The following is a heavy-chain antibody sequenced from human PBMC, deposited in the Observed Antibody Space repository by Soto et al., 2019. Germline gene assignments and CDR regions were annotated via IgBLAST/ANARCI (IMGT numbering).Heavy chain of an antibody. J-gene: IGHJ6*02. V-gene: IGHV1-69*13. CDR1: GGTFSSYA. CDR2: IIPIFGTA. D-gene: IGHD1-26*01. Sequence: GASVKVSCKASGGTFSSYAISWVRQAPGQGLEWMGGIIPIFGTANYAQKFQGRVTITADESTSTAYMELSSLRSEDTAVYYCASNRVGATTPYYYYYYGMDVWGQGTTVTVSS. CDR3: ASNRVGATTPYYYYYYGMDV.